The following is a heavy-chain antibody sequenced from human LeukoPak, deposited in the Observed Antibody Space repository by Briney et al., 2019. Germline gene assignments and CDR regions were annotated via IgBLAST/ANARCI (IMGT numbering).Heavy chain of an antibody. CDR3: ARDMSD. CDR2: IKEDGSEK. CDR1: GFPFSRYW. V-gene: IGHV3-7*01. Sequence: GGSLRLSCAASGFPFSRYWMTWVRQAPGKGLGWVANIKEDGSEKHYADSVRGRFTISRDNAKNSLYLQMNSLRAEDTAVYYCARDMSDWGQGTLVTVSS. J-gene: IGHJ4*02.